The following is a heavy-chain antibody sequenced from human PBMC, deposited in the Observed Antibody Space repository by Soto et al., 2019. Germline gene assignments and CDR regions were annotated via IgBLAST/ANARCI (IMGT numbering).Heavy chain of an antibody. Sequence: LSLTCTVSGGSINSGDYHWSWIRQSPVKGLEWIGAIYYSGSTYYNPSLKSRIRISVDTSKNQFSLKVNSVTAADTAVYYCARDYRVPSDGAMDVWGQGTTVTVSS. D-gene: IGHD3-16*02. CDR1: GGSINSGDYH. V-gene: IGHV4-30-4*01. J-gene: IGHJ6*02. CDR3: ARDYRVPSDGAMDV. CDR2: IYYSGST.